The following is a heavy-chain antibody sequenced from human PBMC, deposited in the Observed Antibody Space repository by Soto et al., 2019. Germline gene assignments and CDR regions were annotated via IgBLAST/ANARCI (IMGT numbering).Heavy chain of an antibody. Sequence: QVQLQQWGAGLLKPSETLSLTCAVYGGSFSGYYWSWIRQPPGQGLEWIGEINHSGSTNYNPSLKSRVTISVDTSKNQFSLKLSSVTAADTAVYYCARGTDDYYMDVWGKGTTVTVSS. V-gene: IGHV4-34*01. CDR1: GGSFSGYY. J-gene: IGHJ6*03. CDR3: ARGTDDYYMDV. CDR2: INHSGST.